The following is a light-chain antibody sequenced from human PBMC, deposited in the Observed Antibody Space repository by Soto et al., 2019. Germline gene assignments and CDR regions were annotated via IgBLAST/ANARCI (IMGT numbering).Light chain of an antibody. V-gene: IGKV1-39*01. J-gene: IGKJ4*01. CDR1: QNISNY. CDR2: AAS. CDR3: QHSFNTPLT. Sequence: DIQMTQSPSSLSASVGDRVTITCRASQNISNYLNWYQQKPGKAPKVLIYAASSLQSGVPSRFSGSGSGTDFTLTISSXQPEDFASYFCQHSFNTPLTFGGGTKVDIK.